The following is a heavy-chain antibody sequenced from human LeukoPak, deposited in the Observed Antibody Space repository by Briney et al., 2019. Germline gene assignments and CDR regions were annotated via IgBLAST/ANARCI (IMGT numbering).Heavy chain of an antibody. CDR2: ISSSSSYI. Sequence: GGSLRLSCAASGFTFSSYSMNWVRQAPGKGLEWVSSISSSSSYIYYADSVKGRFTISRDNAKNSLYLQMNSLRSEDTAVYYCASQRWIGYSSGWYYFDYWGQGTLVTVSS. CDR1: GFTFSSYS. J-gene: IGHJ4*02. D-gene: IGHD6-19*01. CDR3: ASQRWIGYSSGWYYFDY. V-gene: IGHV3-21*04.